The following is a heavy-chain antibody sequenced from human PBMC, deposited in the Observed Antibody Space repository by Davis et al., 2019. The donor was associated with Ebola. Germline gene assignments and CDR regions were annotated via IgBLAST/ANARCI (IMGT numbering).Heavy chain of an antibody. V-gene: IGHV3-30*03. CDR2: ISYDGSNK. D-gene: IGHD2-8*02. CDR1: GFTFSSYG. Sequence: GESLKISCAASGFTFSSYGMHWVRQAPGKGLEWVAVISYDGSNKYYADSVKGRFTISRDNSKNTLYLQMNSLRAEDTAVYYCASFRADCTGGVCYYYYYGMDVWGQGTTVTVSS. J-gene: IGHJ6*02. CDR3: ASFRADCTGGVCYYYYYGMDV.